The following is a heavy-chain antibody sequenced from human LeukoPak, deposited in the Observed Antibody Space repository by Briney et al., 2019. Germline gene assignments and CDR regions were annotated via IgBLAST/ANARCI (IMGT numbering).Heavy chain of an antibody. V-gene: IGHV1-2*06. CDR2: INPNSGGT. Sequence: ASVKVSCKASGYTFTGYYMHWVRQAPGQGLEWMGRINPNSGGTNYAQKFQGRVTMTRDTSISTAYMELSRLRSDDTAVYYCARHDGRSGGTMGVLDSWGQGSLVTVSS. J-gene: IGHJ4*02. CDR1: GYTFTGYY. D-gene: IGHD4-23*01. CDR3: ARHDGRSGGTMGVLDS.